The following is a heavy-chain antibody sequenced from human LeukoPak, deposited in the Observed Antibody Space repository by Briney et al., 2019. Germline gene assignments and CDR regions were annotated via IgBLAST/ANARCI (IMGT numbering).Heavy chain of an antibody. V-gene: IGHV3-7*01. D-gene: IGHD3-16*02. J-gene: IGHJ6*03. CDR3: ARQVVSNYDYVWGSYRYYYYFYMDV. CDR2: INEDGSEK. CDR1: AFTFSRYW. Sequence: GGSLRLSCAASAFTFSRYWTSWVRQAPGKGLEWVANINEDGSEKYYLDSVRGRFTISRDNAKNSLYLQMDSLRAEDTAVYYCARQVVSNYDYVWGSYRYYYYFYMDVWGKGTTVTISS.